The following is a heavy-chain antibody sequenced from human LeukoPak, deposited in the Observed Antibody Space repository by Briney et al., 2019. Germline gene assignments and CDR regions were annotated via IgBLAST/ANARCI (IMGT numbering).Heavy chain of an antibody. CDR1: GFTFSSYS. Sequence: PGGSLRLSCAASGFTFSSYSMNWVRQAPGKGLEWVSSISSSSSYIYYADSVKGRFTISRDNAKNSLYLQMNSLRAEDTAVYYCARDYCSGGSCYCNYWGQGTLVTASS. J-gene: IGHJ4*02. D-gene: IGHD2-15*01. CDR2: ISSSSSYI. CDR3: ARDYCSGGSCYCNY. V-gene: IGHV3-21*01.